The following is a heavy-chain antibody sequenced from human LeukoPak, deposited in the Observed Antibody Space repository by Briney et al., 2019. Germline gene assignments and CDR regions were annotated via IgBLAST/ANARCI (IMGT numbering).Heavy chain of an antibody. CDR3: ARDERAPHYYGNSGY. V-gene: IGHV3-21*01. D-gene: IGHD3-3*01. J-gene: IGHJ4*02. CDR2: ISSSRSYI. CDR1: GFTFSSYS. Sequence: PGGSLRLSCAASGFTFSSYSMNWVRQAPGKGLEWVSSISSSRSYIYYADSVKGRFTISRDNAKNSLYLQMNSLRAEDTAVYYCARDERAPHYYGNSGYWGQGTLVTVSS.